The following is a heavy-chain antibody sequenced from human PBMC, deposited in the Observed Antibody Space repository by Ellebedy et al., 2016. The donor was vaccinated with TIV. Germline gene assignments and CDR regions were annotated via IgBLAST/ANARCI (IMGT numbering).Heavy chain of an antibody. J-gene: IGHJ4*02. CDR2: IKSKTDGGTT. Sequence: GGSLRLXCAASGFSLTNAWMSWVRQAPGKGLEWLGRIKSKTDGGTTDYAAPVHGRFTISRDDSKNTLYLQMNSLKTEDTGVYLCTSAYHHYVWGTYRYTSDYWGQGTLVTVSS. D-gene: IGHD3-16*02. V-gene: IGHV3-15*01. CDR3: TSAYHHYVWGTYRYTSDY. CDR1: GFSLTNAW.